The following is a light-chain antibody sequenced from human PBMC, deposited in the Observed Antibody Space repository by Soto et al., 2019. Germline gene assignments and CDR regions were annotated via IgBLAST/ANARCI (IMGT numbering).Light chain of an antibody. CDR3: QHYGGMWT. CDR2: DAS. CDR1: QSITNR. V-gene: IGKV1-5*01. J-gene: IGKJ1*01. Sequence: DIQMTQSPSTLSASVGDRLTITCRASQSITNRLAWYQQKPGKAPKVLIYDASNLEYGVPSRFSGSGFGTEFILTISSLQPDDFATYCCQHYGGMWTFGQGTKVDI.